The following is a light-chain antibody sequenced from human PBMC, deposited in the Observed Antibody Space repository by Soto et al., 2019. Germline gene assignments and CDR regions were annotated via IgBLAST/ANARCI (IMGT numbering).Light chain of an antibody. V-gene: IGLV2-14*01. CDR3: SSYTSSSTRV. CDR2: DVS. CDR1: SSDVGGYNY. Sequence: QSALTQPASVSGSPGQSITISCTGTSSDVGGYNYVSWYQQHPGKAPKLMIYDVSNRPSGVSNRFSGSKSVNTASLTISGIQAEDEADYNCSSYTSSSTRVFVGGTKLTVL. J-gene: IGLJ3*02.